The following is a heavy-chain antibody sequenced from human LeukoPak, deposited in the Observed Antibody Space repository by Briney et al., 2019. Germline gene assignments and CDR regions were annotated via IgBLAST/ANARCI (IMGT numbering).Heavy chain of an antibody. CDR3: ARDLSGDYLFDY. V-gene: IGHV3-7*03. Sequence: GGSLRLSCEASGFTFSTYWMKWVRQAPGKGLEWVANIKQDGSQKYYVNSVKGRFIISRDNAKNSLYLQMNSVRAEDTAVYYCARDLSGDYLFDYWGQGTLVTVSS. CDR2: IKQDGSQK. CDR1: GFTFSTYW. D-gene: IGHD4-17*01. J-gene: IGHJ4*02.